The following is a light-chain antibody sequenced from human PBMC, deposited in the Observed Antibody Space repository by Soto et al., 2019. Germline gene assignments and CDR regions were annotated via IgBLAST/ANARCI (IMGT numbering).Light chain of an antibody. CDR2: AAS. J-gene: IGKJ4*01. CDR3: QQDYRYPLT. CDR1: QGISDD. V-gene: IGKV1-6*01. Sequence: AIQMTQSPSSLSASVGDSVTITCRASQGISDDLGWYQQKPGKAPKLLIYAASILESGVPSRFSGSGSGTEFTLTISSLQPEDFATYYCQQDYRYPLTLGGVTKVEIK.